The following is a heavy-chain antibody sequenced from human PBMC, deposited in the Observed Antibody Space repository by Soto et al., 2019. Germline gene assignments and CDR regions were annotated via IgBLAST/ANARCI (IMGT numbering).Heavy chain of an antibody. Sequence: ASVNVSCKASGYTFTRYGIGWARQAPGQGLEWMGRINTYDGNTNYAQNFQGRVTLTRDTSTSTAYMELSSLRSEDTAVYYCARDPGQKLAKYAHWRQRSLVTVSS. D-gene: IGHD6-6*01. V-gene: IGHV1-18*01. CDR2: INTYDGNT. CDR1: GYTFTRYG. CDR3: ARDPGQKLAKYAH. J-gene: IGHJ4*02.